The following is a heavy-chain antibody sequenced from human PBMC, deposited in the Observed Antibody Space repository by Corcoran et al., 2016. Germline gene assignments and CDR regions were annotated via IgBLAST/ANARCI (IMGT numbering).Heavy chain of an antibody. Sequence: QVQLVQSGAEVKKPGSSVKVSCKASGGTFSSYAISWVRQAPGRGLEWMGGIIPIFGTANYAQKFQGRVTITADESTSTAYMELSSLRSEDTAVYYGAREAYGSGTSTNWFDPWGQGTLATVSS. D-gene: IGHD3-10*01. J-gene: IGHJ5*02. V-gene: IGHV1-69*01. CDR1: GGTFSSYA. CDR2: IIPIFGTA. CDR3: AREAYGSGTSTNWFDP.